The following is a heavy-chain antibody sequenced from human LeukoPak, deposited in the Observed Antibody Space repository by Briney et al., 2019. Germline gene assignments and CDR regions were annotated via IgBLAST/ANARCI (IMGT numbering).Heavy chain of an antibody. V-gene: IGHV3-21*01. CDR3: ARVGGSYGPDAFDI. CDR1: GFTFSSYS. J-gene: IGHJ3*02. CDR2: ISSSSSYI. Sequence: KPGGSLRLSCAASGFTFSSYSMNWVRQAPGKGLEWVSSISSSSSYIYYADSVKGRFTISRDNAKNSLYLQMNSLRAEDTAVYYCARVGGSYGPDAFDIWGQGTMVTVSS. D-gene: IGHD3-16*01.